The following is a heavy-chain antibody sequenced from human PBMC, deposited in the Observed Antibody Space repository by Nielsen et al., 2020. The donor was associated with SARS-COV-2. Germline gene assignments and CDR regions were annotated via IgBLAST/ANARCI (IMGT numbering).Heavy chain of an antibody. J-gene: IGHJ6*02. D-gene: IGHD3-3*01. CDR2: ILGDGTT. CDR3: ARKLYDFWSGYYWGYYYYGMDV. V-gene: IGHV3-69-1*02. Sequence: VRQMPGKGLEWVSGILGDGTTYYADSVKGRFTISRDNAKNSLYLQMNSLRAEDTAVYYCARKLYDFWSGYYWGYYYYGMDVWGQGTTVTVSS.